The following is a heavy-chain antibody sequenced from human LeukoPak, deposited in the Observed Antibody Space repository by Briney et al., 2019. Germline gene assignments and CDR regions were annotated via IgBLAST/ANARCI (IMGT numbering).Heavy chain of an antibody. V-gene: IGHV3-33*01. CDR1: GFTSSSHG. CDR3: ARDVATRLDY. Sequence: GGSLRLSCAASGFTSSSHGMHWVRQAPGKGLEWVALIWYDGSDKYYADSVKGRFIISRDNSKKTMYLQMSSLRAEDTAVYYCARDVATRLDYWGQGTPVTVSS. CDR2: IWYDGSDK. J-gene: IGHJ4*02. D-gene: IGHD5-12*01.